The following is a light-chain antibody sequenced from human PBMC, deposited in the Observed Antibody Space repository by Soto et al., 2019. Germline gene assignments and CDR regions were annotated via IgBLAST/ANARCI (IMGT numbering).Light chain of an antibody. CDR1: QSISSW. CDR3: QQYNSYLYT. CDR2: DAS. J-gene: IGKJ2*01. V-gene: IGKV1-5*01. Sequence: DIQMTQSPSTLSASVGDRVTITCRASQSISSWLAWYQQKPGKAPKLLIYDASSLESGVPSRFSGSGSGTEFTLTISSLQPDEFATYYCQQYNSYLYTFGQGTKREIK.